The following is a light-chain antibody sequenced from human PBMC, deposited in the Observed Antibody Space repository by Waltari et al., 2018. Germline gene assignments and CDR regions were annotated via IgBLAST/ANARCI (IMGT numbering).Light chain of an antibody. Sequence: YELTQPPSVSVSPGQPARIPCSGHVLPNNFGFWYQPKPGQAPVLVIFKDIERPSGIPERFSGSRSGTTVTLTITGAQAEDEADYYCQSTDSSGTYVVFGGGTKLTVL. CDR1: VLPNNF. CDR3: QSTDSSGTYVV. J-gene: IGLJ2*01. CDR2: KDI. V-gene: IGLV3-25*02.